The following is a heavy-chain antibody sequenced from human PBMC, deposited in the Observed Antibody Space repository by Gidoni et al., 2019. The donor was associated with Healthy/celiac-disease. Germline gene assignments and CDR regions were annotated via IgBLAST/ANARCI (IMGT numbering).Heavy chain of an antibody. D-gene: IGHD6-6*01. CDR1: GFTFSSYD. V-gene: IGHV3-13*01. J-gene: IGHJ2*01. Sequence: EVQLVESGGGLVQPGGSLRLSCAASGFTFSSYDMHWVRQATGKGLEWVSAIGTAGDTYYPGSVKGRFTISRENAKNSLYLQMNSLRAGDTAVYYCAREYSSSEGYFDLWGRGTLVTVSS. CDR3: AREYSSSEGYFDL. CDR2: IGTAGDT.